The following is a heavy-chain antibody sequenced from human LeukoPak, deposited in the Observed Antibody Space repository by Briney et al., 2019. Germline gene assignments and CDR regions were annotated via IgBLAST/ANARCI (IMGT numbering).Heavy chain of an antibody. J-gene: IGHJ4*02. CDR1: GFTFISYA. Sequence: PGGSLSLSCQASGFTFISYAIHWFRKAQGKGLEGVALIRNDGSNKYYADSVKGRFTISRDNSKNTLYLQMNSLRAEDTAVYYCAKDFGRSNYDPDLGNVDYWGQGTLVTVSS. CDR2: IRNDGSNK. V-gene: IGHV3-30*02. D-gene: IGHD4-11*01. CDR3: AKDFGRSNYDPDLGNVDY.